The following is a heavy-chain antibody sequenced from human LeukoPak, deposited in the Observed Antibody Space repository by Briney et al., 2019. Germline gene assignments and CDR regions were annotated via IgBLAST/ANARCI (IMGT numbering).Heavy chain of an antibody. CDR1: GGFISGYF. CDR3: AREPTSGREPTSGRPLDY. V-gene: IGHV4-4*07. Sequence: SETLSLTCTVSGGFISGYFWTWIRQPAGKGLEWIGRMYSTGSNNYNPSLKSRVTMSLDTSKNHFSLNLTSVTAADTGVYYCAREPTSGREPTSGRPLDYWGQGTLVTVSS. CDR2: MYSTGSN. J-gene: IGHJ4*02. D-gene: IGHD5-12*01.